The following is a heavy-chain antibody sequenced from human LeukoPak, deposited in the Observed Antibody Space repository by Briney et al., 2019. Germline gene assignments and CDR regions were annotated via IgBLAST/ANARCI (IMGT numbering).Heavy chain of an antibody. CDR2: INPNSGGT. CDR1: GYTFTSYY. CDR3: AREYSLNCSSTSCYRGYYYGMDV. Sequence: ASVKVSCKASGYTFTSYYMHWMRQAPGQGLEWMGWINPNSGGTNYAQKFQGRVTMTRDTSISTAYMELSRLRSDDTAVYYCAREYSLNCSSTSCYRGYYYGMDVWGQGTTVTVSS. D-gene: IGHD2-2*02. J-gene: IGHJ6*02. V-gene: IGHV1-2*02.